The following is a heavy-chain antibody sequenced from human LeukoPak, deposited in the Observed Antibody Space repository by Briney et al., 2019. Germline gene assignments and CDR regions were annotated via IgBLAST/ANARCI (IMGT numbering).Heavy chain of an antibody. CDR2: ISGSGANT. CDR3: AKAKSYYSNYDY. D-gene: IGHD4-11*01. V-gene: IGHV3-23*01. Sequence: GGSLRLSCAASGFTFSNYGMSWVRQAPGKGLEWVSVISGSGANTYYADSVKGRFTISRDNSKNTLYLQVNSLRAEDTAVYYCAKAKSYYSNYDYWGQGTLVTVSS. J-gene: IGHJ4*02. CDR1: GFTFSNYG.